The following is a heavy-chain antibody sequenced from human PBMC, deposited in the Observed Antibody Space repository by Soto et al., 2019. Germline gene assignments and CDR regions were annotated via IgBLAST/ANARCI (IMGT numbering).Heavy chain of an antibody. CDR3: AKDLDDSSCPIFDY. D-gene: IGHD3-22*01. Sequence: QVQLVESGGGVVQPGRSLRLSCAASGFTFSSYGMHWVRQAPGKGLEWVAVISYDGSNKYYADSVKGRFTISRDNSKNTLYLQMNSLRAEDTAVYYCAKDLDDSSCPIFDYWGQGTLVTVSS. J-gene: IGHJ4*02. V-gene: IGHV3-30*18. CDR2: ISYDGSNK. CDR1: GFTFSSYG.